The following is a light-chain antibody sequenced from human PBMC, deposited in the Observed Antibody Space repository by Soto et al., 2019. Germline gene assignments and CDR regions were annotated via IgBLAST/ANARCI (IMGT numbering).Light chain of an antibody. CDR2: KSS. CDR1: QSVRIW. CDR3: QQFNTSPWT. Sequence: DIQMTQSPSTLSASEGDRVTISCRASQSVRIWLAWYQQKPGRAPKLLIYKSSILESGVPSRFSGSGSGTEFTITISNLQPDDFATYYCQQFNTSPWTFGQGTKVEIK. V-gene: IGKV1-5*03. J-gene: IGKJ1*01.